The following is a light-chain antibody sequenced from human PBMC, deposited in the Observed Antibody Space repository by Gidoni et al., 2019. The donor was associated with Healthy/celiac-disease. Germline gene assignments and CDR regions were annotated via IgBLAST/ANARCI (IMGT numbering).Light chain of an antibody. CDR3: QQYYSTPYT. Sequence: DIVMTQSPDSLAVSLGERATINCKSSQSVLYSSNNKNYLAWYQQKPGQPPKLLIYWASTLESGVPDRFSGSGSGTDFTLTISSLQAEDVAVYYCQQYYSTPYTFGQXTKLEIK. V-gene: IGKV4-1*01. CDR1: QSVLYSSNNKNY. J-gene: IGKJ2*01. CDR2: WAS.